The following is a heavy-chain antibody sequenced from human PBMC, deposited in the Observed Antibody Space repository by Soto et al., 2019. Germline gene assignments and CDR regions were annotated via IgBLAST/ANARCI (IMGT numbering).Heavy chain of an antibody. Sequence: QVRLVESGGDLVQPGRSLRLSCAASGFTFGSYGMHWVRQAPGKGLEWVAMISYDGRHQYYADSVKGRFTIYRDNFKDTLYLQMNGLTPEDTAIYFCARDLDIPPDYYFDYWGQGNMVTVSS. CDR1: GFTFGSYG. CDR3: ARDLDIPPDYYFDY. V-gene: IGHV3-30*03. D-gene: IGHD5-12*01. J-gene: IGHJ4*02. CDR2: ISYDGRHQ.